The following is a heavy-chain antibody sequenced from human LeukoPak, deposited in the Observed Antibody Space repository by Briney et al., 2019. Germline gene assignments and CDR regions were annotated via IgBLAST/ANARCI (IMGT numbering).Heavy chain of an antibody. D-gene: IGHD6-13*01. CDR3: ARQGEAAAGTSWFDP. CDR1: GYSFTNYW. Sequence: GESLKISCQASGYSFTNYWIGWVRQMPGKGLEWMGIIYPGDSDTRYSPSFQGQVTISADKSISTAYLQWSSLKASDTAMYYCARQGEAAAGTSWFDPWGQGTLVTVSS. V-gene: IGHV5-51*01. J-gene: IGHJ5*02. CDR2: IYPGDSDT.